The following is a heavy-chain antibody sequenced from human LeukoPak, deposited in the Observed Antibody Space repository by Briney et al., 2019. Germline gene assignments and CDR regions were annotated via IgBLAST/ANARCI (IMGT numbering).Heavy chain of an antibody. CDR3: AVAAAGTLRFDP. Sequence: ASVKVSCKASGYTFTSYYMHWVRQAPGQGLEWMGIINPSGGSTSYAQKFQGRVTMTRDTSTSTVYMELSSLRSEDTAVYYCAVAAAGTLRFDPWGQGTLVTVSS. CDR2: INPSGGST. J-gene: IGHJ5*02. CDR1: GYTFTSYY. V-gene: IGHV1-46*01. D-gene: IGHD6-13*01.